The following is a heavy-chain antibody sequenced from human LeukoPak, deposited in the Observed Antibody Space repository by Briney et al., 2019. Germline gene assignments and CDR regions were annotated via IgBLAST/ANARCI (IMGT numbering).Heavy chain of an antibody. CDR3: ARVEEGYGSGRRENYYYYYMDV. J-gene: IGHJ6*03. Sequence: STYWMSWVRQPPGKGLEWIGSIYYSGSTYYNPSLKSRVTISVDTSKNQFSLKLSSVTAADTAVYYCARVEEGYGSGRRENYYYYYMDVWGKGTTVTISS. V-gene: IGHV4-39*07. CDR1: STYW. D-gene: IGHD3-10*01. CDR2: IYYSGST.